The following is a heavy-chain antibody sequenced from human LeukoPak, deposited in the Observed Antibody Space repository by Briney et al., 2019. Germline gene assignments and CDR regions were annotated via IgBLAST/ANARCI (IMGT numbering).Heavy chain of an antibody. D-gene: IGHD2-15*01. CDR1: GGSFSGYY. CDR3: ATRRTYCSGGSCYVFSYGMDV. Sequence: SETLSLTCAVYGGSFSGYYWSWIRQPPGKGLEWIGEINHSGSTNYNPSLKSRVTISVDTSKNQFSLKLSSVTAADTAVYYCATRRTYCSGGSCYVFSYGMDVWGQGTTVTVSS. J-gene: IGHJ6*02. CDR2: INHSGST. V-gene: IGHV4-34*01.